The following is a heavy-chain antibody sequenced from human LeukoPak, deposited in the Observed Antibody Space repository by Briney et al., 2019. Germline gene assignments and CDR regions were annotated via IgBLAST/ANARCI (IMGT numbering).Heavy chain of an antibody. CDR1: GFTFSSYA. CDR2: ISGSGGST. CDR3: AAXXXDIXTGYSVDFDY. J-gene: IGHJ4*02. D-gene: IGHD3-9*01. V-gene: IGHV3-23*01. Sequence: GGSLRLSCAASGFTFSSYAMSWVRQAPGKGLEWVSAISGSGGSTYYADSVKGRFTISRDNSKNTLYLQMNSLRAEDAAVYYXAAXXXDIXTGYSVDFDYWGQGTLVTVSS.